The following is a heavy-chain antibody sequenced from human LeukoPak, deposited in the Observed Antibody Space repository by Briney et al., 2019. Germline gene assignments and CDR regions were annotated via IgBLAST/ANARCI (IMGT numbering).Heavy chain of an antibody. CDR1: GFTFSSYG. CDR3: AKGLRGSGTFYDVFDF. J-gene: IGHJ3*01. CDR2: ISYDGSNK. V-gene: IGHV3-30*18. Sequence: PGGSLRLSCAASGFTFSSYGMHWVRQAPGKGLEWVALISYDGSNKYYGDSVKGRFTISRDNSKNTLSLQMNSLRAEDTAVYYCAKGLRGSGTFYDVFDFWGQGTMVTVPS. D-gene: IGHD3-10*01.